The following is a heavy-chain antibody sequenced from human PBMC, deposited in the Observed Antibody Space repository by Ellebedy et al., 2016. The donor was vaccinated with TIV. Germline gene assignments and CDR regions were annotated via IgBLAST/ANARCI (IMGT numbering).Heavy chain of an antibody. V-gene: IGHV3-53*01. J-gene: IGHJ4*02. D-gene: IGHD6-19*01. Sequence: GESLKISCAASGRTVSSNYMSWVRQAPGEGLEWVSVIYTGGSTYYAESVKGRFTISRDNSKNTLYLQMNSLRAEDTAVYYCARDRLAVAGTFFDYWGQGTLVTVSS. CDR2: IYTGGST. CDR3: ARDRLAVAGTFFDY. CDR1: GRTVSSNY.